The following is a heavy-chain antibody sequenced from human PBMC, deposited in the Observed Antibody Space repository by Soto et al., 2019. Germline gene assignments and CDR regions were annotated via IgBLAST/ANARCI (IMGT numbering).Heavy chain of an antibody. V-gene: IGHV1-69*02. D-gene: IGHD3-16*01. CDR1: GGTFSSYT. Sequence: QVQMVQSGAEVKKPGSSVKVSCKASGGTFSSYTISWVRQAPGQGLEWMGRIIPILGIANFAQQFQGRVTITADKCTSTAYMALSSLRSDDTAVYYWVSARVLTSGAFDIWGQGTMVTASS. CDR2: IIPILGIA. J-gene: IGHJ3*02. CDR3: VSARVLTSGAFDI.